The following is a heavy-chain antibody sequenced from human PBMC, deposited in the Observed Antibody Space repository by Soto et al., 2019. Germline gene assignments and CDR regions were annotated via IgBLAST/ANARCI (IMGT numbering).Heavy chain of an antibody. Sequence: GASVKVSCKAPGDTFTSYYFHWVRQAPGQGVEWMGWINSFSGDTNYPQKLQGRLTMTTDTSTNTVYMELRNLRSDDTAVYYCARDLHSGGKYWYFDIWGRGTLVTVS. V-gene: IGHV1-18*01. D-gene: IGHD2-15*01. CDR3: ARDLHSGGKYWYFDI. J-gene: IGHJ2*01. CDR2: INSFSGDT. CDR1: GDTFTSYY.